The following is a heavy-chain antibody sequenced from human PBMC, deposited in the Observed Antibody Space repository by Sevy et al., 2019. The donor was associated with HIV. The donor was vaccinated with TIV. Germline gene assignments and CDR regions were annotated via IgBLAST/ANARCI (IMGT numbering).Heavy chain of an antibody. J-gene: IGHJ4*02. CDR1: GFTFSSYA. Sequence: GGSLRLSCGASGFTFSSYAMSWVRQASGKGLEWVSAISGSGGTTYYADSVKGRFTISRDKSKSTLFLQMNNLRAEDTAIYYCAKNRGYDPHFDYWGQGTLVTVSS. CDR2: ISGSGGTT. D-gene: IGHD5-12*01. V-gene: IGHV3-23*01. CDR3: AKNRGYDPHFDY.